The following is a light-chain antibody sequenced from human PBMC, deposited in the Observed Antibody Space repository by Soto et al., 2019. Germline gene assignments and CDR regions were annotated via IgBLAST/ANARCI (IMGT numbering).Light chain of an antibody. CDR1: SSDVGGYNY. CDR3: SSYTTSNTRQIV. J-gene: IGLJ1*01. CDR2: DVS. V-gene: IGLV2-14*03. Sequence: QSALTQPASGSGFPGQSITIYYTGTSSDVGGYNYVSWYQHRPGEAPKLMIYDVSNRPSGVSNRFSGSKSGNTASLTISGLQPEDEADYYCSSYTTSNTRQIVFGTGTKVTVL.